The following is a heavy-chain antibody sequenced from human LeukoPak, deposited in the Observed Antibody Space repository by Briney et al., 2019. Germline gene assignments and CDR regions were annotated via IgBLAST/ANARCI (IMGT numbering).Heavy chain of an antibody. V-gene: IGHV3-20*04. J-gene: IGHJ4*02. CDR1: GFTFDDYG. CDR3: ARDRVATGFDL. D-gene: IGHD5-12*01. CDR2: INWNGGST. Sequence: QSGGSLRLSCAASGFTFDDYGMSWVRQAPGKGLEWVSGINWNGGSTGYADSVKGRFTISRDNAKNSLYLQMHSLRAEDTAVYYCARDRVATGFDLWGQGTLVTVSA.